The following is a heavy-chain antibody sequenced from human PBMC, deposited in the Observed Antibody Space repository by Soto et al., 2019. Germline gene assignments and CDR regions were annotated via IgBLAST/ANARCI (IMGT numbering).Heavy chain of an antibody. D-gene: IGHD2-15*01. CDR2: IIPILGIA. J-gene: IGHJ4*02. CDR3: ARDLGYCSGGSCLRTPFDY. Sequence: QVQLVQSGAEVKKPGSSVKVSCKASGGTFSSYTISWVRQAPGQGLEWMGRIIPILGIANYAQKFQGRVTITAHKSTSTAYMELSSLRSEDTAVYYCARDLGYCSGGSCLRTPFDYWGQGTLVTVSS. CDR1: GGTFSSYT. V-gene: IGHV1-69*08.